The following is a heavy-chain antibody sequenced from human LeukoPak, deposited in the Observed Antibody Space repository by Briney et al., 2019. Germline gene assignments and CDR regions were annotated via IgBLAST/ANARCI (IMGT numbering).Heavy chain of an antibody. CDR1: GGSFSGNY. J-gene: IGHJ3*02. CDR2: INHSGST. D-gene: IGHD6-25*01. V-gene: IGHV4-34*01. Sequence: PSETLSLTCAVYGGSFSGNYWSWIRQPPGKGLGWIGEINHSGSTNYNPSLKSRVTISGDTSKNHFSLKLSSVTAADTAVYYCARRARLHRGAFDIWGQGTMVTVSS. CDR3: ARRARLHRGAFDI.